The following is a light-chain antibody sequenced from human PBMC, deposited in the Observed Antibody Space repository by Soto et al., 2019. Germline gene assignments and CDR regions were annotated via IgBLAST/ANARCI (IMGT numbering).Light chain of an antibody. CDR2: EVN. CDR1: SSDVGAYNY. J-gene: IGLJ1*01. Sequence: QSALTQPASVSGSPGQSITISCTGTSSDVGAYNYVSWYQHHPGKAPKLMIYEVNNRPSGVSNRFSGSKSGNTASLTISGLQAEDEADYYCSSFTITSTYVFGAGTKLTVL. V-gene: IGLV2-14*01. CDR3: SSFTITSTYV.